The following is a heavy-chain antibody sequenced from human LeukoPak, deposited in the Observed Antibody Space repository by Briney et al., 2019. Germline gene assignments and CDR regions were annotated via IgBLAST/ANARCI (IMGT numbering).Heavy chain of an antibody. CDR3: ASGLRWTTGYDY. CDR2: IYSGGTT. D-gene: IGHD4-23*01. Sequence: GGSLRLSCAASGFTVNNNYMSWVRQAPGKGLGWVSVIYSGGTTYYADSVKGRFTVSRDNSKNTLYLQMNNLRADDTAVYYCASGLRWTTGYDYWGQGTLVTVSS. V-gene: IGHV3-53*01. CDR1: GFTVNNNY. J-gene: IGHJ4*02.